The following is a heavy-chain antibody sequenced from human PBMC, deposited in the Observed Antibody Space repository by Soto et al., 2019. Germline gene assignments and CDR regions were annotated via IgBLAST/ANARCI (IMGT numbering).Heavy chain of an antibody. D-gene: IGHD3-3*01. CDR2: ISGSGGST. J-gene: IGHJ4*02. CDR3: AKDHEELRFLEWLSIFDY. Sequence: PGGSLRLSCAASGFTFSSYAMSWVRQAPGKGLEWVSAISGSGGSTYYADSVKGRFTISRDNSKNTLYLQMSSLRAEDTAVFYCAKDHEELRFLEWLSIFDYWGQGTLVTVSS. V-gene: IGHV3-23*01. CDR1: GFTFSSYA.